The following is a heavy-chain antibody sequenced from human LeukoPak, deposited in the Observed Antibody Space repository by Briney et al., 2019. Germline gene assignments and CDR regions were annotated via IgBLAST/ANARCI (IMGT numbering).Heavy chain of an antibody. D-gene: IGHD6-19*01. J-gene: IGHJ6*02. Sequence: GGSLRLSCSASGFTFSIYAMHWVRQAPGKGLEYVSGISDNGGSTYYADSVKGRFTISRDNSKNTLYLQMSSLTPEDTARYYCVNLGQWLVPDYYGVDVWGQGTTVTVSS. CDR3: VNLGQWLVPDYYGVDV. CDR2: ISDNGGST. V-gene: IGHV3-64D*06. CDR1: GFTFSIYA.